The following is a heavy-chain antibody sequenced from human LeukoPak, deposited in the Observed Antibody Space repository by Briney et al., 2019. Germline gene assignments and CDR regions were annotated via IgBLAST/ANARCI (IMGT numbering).Heavy chain of an antibody. CDR3: ATGDSGWYNY. J-gene: IGHJ4*02. V-gene: IGHV3-74*03. Sequence: GGSLRLSCAASGFTFSNSWMHWVRQGPGKGPVWVSRIKSGGSYITYADSVKGRFIISRDNAENTLYLQMNSLRVDDTAVYYCATGDSGWYNYWGQGILVTVSA. CDR2: IKSGGSYI. CDR1: GFTFSNSW. D-gene: IGHD6-19*01.